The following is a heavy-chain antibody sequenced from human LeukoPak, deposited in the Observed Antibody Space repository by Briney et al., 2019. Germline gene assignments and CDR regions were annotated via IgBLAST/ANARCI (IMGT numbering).Heavy chain of an antibody. CDR2: IYYSGST. V-gene: IGHV4-31*03. Sequence: SETLSLTRTVSGGSISSGGYYWSWIRQHPGKGLEWIGYIYYSGSTYYNPSLKSRVTISVDTSKNQFSLKLSSVTAADTAVYYCARHSWSGSPYGMDVWGQGTTVTVSS. CDR3: ARHSWSGSPYGMDV. CDR1: GGSISSGGYY. D-gene: IGHD1-26*01. J-gene: IGHJ6*02.